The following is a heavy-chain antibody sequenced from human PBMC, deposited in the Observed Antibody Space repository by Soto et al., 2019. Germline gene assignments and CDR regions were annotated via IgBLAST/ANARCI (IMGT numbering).Heavy chain of an antibody. CDR3: ARANHFLSGHYGEYGMDV. J-gene: IGHJ6*02. V-gene: IGHV1-2*04. Sequence: ASVKVSCKASGYTFTGYYMHWVRQAPGQGLEWMGWINTNSGGTNYAQKFQGWVTMTRDTSISTAYMELRRLRSDDKAVYYCARANHFLSGHYGEYGMDVWCQAITVTVS. CDR1: GYTFTGYY. CDR2: INTNSGGT. D-gene: IGHD3-3*01.